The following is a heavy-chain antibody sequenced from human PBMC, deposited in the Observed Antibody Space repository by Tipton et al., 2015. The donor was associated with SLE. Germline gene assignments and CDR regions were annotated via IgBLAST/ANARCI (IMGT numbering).Heavy chain of an antibody. V-gene: IGHV4-34*01. CDR2: INHSGST. CDR1: GGSFSGYY. CDR3: ARLSLRLTGDEWYFDL. J-gene: IGHJ2*01. Sequence: TLSLTCAVYGGSFSGYYWSWIRQPPGKGLEWIGEINHSGSTYYNPSLKSRVTISVDTSKNQFSLKLSSVTAADTAVYYCARLSLRLTGDEWYFDLWGRGPLVTVSS. D-gene: IGHD7-27*01.